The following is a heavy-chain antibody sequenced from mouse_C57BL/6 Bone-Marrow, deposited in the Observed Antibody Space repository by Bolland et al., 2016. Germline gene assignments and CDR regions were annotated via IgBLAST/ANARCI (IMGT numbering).Heavy chain of an antibody. J-gene: IGHJ4*01. Sequence: DGGSYTYYPDNVKGRFTISRDNAKNNLYLQMSHLKSEDTAMYYCARVMVPLAYWGQGTS. CDR3: ARVMVPLAY. V-gene: IGHV5-4*01. D-gene: IGHD1-1*02. CDR2: DGGSYT.